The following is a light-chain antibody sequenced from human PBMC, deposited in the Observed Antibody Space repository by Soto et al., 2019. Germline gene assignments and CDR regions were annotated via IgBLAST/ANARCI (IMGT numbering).Light chain of an antibody. CDR1: SSNIGASFD. J-gene: IGLJ3*02. Sequence: QSVLTQPPSVSGAPGQRVTISCTGRSSNIGASFDVHWYRHLPGTAPKLLIYDNTNRPSGVPDRFSGSKSVTSASLAITGRQADDEADYYCQSFDSSLNIWIFGGGTKLTVL. V-gene: IGLV1-40*01. CDR3: QSFDSSLNIWI. CDR2: DNT.